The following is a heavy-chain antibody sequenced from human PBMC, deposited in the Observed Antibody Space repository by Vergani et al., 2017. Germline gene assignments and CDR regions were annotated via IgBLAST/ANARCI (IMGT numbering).Heavy chain of an antibody. J-gene: IGHJ4*02. CDR2: IRSDESRR. CDR3: AKEGGGYCSGGTCYPEY. V-gene: IGHV3-30*02. Sequence: QVQLVESGGGAVQPGGSLRLSCAASGFTFNSYGMHWVRQAPGKGLEWVASIRSDESRRYYGDSMEGPFTISRDNSKNTLYLQMKSLRPEDTAVYYCAKEGGGYCSGGTCYPEYWGQGTLVTVSS. CDR1: GFTFNSYG. D-gene: IGHD2-15*01.